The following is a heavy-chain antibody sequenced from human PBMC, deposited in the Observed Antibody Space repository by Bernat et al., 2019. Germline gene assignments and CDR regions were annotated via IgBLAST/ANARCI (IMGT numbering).Heavy chain of an antibody. Sequence: QVQLVESGGGVVQPGRSLRLSCAASGFTFSSYGMHWVRQAPGKGLEWVAVISYDGSNKYYADSVKGRFTISRDNSKTTLYLQMNSLRAEDTAVYYCAKDLYYYDSSGYRSTDYYGMDVWGQGTTVTVSS. CDR3: AKDLYYYDSSGYRSTDYYGMDV. D-gene: IGHD3-22*01. CDR1: GFTFSSYG. V-gene: IGHV3-30*18. CDR2: ISYDGSNK. J-gene: IGHJ6*02.